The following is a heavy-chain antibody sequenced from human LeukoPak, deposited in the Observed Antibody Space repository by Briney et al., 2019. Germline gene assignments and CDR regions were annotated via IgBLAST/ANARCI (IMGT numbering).Heavy chain of an antibody. CDR3: AKADTFGGVIVLYYFDY. CDR2: ISGSGGST. CDR1: GFTFRSYA. Sequence: GGSLRLSCAASGFTFRSYAMSWVRQAPGKGLEWVSVISGSGGSTYYADSVKGRFTISRDNSKNTLYLQMNSLRAEDTAVYYCAKADTFGGVIVLYYFDYWGQGTLVTVSS. V-gene: IGHV3-23*01. D-gene: IGHD3-16*02. J-gene: IGHJ4*02.